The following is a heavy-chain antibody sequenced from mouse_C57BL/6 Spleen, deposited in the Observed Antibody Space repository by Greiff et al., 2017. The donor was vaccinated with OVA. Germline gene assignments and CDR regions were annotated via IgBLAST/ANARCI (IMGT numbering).Heavy chain of an antibody. J-gene: IGHJ1*03. Sequence: EVKLMESGGGLVQPGGSMKLSCAASGFTFSDAWMDWVRKSPEKGLEWVAEIRNKANNHATYYAESMKGRFTISRDDSKSSFYLQMNSLRAEDTGIYYCTRGLSRNFDVWGTGTTVTVSS. CDR3: TRGLSRNFDV. D-gene: IGHD2-2*01. CDR1: GFTFSDAW. CDR2: IRNKANNHAT. V-gene: IGHV6-6*01.